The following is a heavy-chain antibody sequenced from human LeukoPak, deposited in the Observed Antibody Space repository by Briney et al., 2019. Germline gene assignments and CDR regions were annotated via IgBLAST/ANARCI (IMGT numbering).Heavy chain of an antibody. CDR3: AKDLAPSTLSGLFDY. D-gene: IGHD2-15*01. CDR2: ISGSGGSA. Sequence: GGSLRLSCAASGFTFSSYAMSWVRQAPGKGLEWVSAISGSGGSAYYADSVKGRFTIYRDNYKNPLYLQMNSLRADDTAVYYCAKDLAPSTLSGLFDYWGQGTLVTVSS. V-gene: IGHV3-23*01. J-gene: IGHJ4*02. CDR1: GFTFSSYA.